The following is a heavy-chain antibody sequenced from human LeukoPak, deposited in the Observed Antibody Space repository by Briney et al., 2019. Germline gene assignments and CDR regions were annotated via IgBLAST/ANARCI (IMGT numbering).Heavy chain of an antibody. V-gene: IGHV1-69-2*01. CDR2: IDPVDGDT. Sequence: ASVKVSCKASGYTFTEDYIHWVQQAPVKGLEWMGRIDPVDGDTIYAETFKGRLTITVDTSADTAYMELSSLTSEDTAVYYCATGYAATRPTDYWGQGTRVTVSS. CDR1: GYTFTEDY. D-gene: IGHD2-8*01. CDR3: ATGYAATRPTDY. J-gene: IGHJ4*02.